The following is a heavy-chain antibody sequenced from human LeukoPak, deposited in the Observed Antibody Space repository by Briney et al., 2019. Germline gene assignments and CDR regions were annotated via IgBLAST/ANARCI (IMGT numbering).Heavy chain of an antibody. CDR1: GFTFSSYS. V-gene: IGHV3-48*01. J-gene: IGHJ4*02. D-gene: IGHD2/OR15-2a*01. CDR2: ISGSGNAK. Sequence: GGSLRLSCAASGFTFSSYSMNWVRQAPGKGLEWVSYISGSGNAKHYTDSVKGRFTISRDNAKNALYLQMNSLRAEDTAVYFCARDYVYAFDYWGQGTLVTVSS. CDR3: ARDYVYAFDY.